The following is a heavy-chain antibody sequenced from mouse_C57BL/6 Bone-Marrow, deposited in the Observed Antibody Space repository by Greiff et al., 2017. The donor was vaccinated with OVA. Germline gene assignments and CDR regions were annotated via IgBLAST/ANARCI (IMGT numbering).Heavy chain of an antibody. Sequence: EVNVVESGGGLVQPGGSMKLSCVASGFTFSNYWMNWVRQSPEKGLEWVAQIRLKSDNYATHYAESVKGRFTISRDDSKSSVYLQMNNLRAEDTGIYYCTEGAYYSNYVWFAYWGQGTLVTVSA. CDR2: IRLKSDNYAT. V-gene: IGHV6-3*01. D-gene: IGHD2-5*01. CDR1: GFTFSNYW. CDR3: TEGAYYSNYVWFAY. J-gene: IGHJ3*01.